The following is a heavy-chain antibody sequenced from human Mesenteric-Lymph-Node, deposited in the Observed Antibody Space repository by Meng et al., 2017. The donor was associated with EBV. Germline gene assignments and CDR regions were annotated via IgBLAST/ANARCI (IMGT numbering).Heavy chain of an antibody. V-gene: IGHV4-30-4*01. Sequence: QVQLKEWGPGLVKPSQTLSLTCGVSGDSISGGGYYWSWIRQPPGKGLEWIGYISYSGNTYYNTSLKSRLTISLDTSKNQFSLKLKSVTAADTAVYYCARALYSGYDYFDWGQGTLVTVSS. J-gene: IGHJ1*01. CDR1: GDSISGGGYY. D-gene: IGHD5-12*01. CDR2: ISYSGNT. CDR3: ARALYSGYDYFD.